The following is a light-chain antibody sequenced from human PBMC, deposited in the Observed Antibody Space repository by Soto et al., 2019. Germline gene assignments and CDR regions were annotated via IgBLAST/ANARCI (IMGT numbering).Light chain of an antibody. CDR3: QKYNSATIT. V-gene: IGKV1-27*01. CDR2: AAS. J-gene: IGKJ5*01. CDR1: QGISND. Sequence: DIQMTQSPSSLSASVGDRVTITCRASQGISNDFAWYQQKPGKVPKLLIYAASTLPSGVPSRFSGSGSGTDFNLTISSLQPEDVATYYCQKYNSATITFGQGTRREIK.